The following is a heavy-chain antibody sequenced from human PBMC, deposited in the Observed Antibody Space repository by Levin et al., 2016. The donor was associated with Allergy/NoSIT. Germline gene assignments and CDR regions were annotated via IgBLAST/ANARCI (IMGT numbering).Heavy chain of an antibody. D-gene: IGHD6-6*01. CDR3: AKAKSSSGRGYYYMDV. V-gene: IGHV3-23*01. CDR2: MSGSGGSA. J-gene: IGHJ6*03. Sequence: WIRQPPGKGLEWVSYMSGSGGSADYADSVKGRFTISRDNSKNTLYLQMISLRAEDTAVYYCAKAKSSSGRGYYYMDVWGKGTTVTVSS.